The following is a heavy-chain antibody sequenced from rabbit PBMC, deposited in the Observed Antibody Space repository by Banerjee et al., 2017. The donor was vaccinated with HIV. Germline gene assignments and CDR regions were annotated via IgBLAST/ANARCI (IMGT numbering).Heavy chain of an antibody. Sequence: QEQLAESGGGLVQPEGSLTLTCTASGFTISSSYWICWVRQAPGKGLEWIASIDTGDGRTYYASWVNGRFTVSLDNAQNTVFLKMTSLTVADTATYFCVRSSGWGGGYFNLWGQGTLVTVS. J-gene: IGHJ4*01. CDR3: VRSSGWGGGYFNL. V-gene: IGHV1S45*01. D-gene: IGHD4-1*01. CDR2: IDTGDGRT. CDR1: GFTISSSYW.